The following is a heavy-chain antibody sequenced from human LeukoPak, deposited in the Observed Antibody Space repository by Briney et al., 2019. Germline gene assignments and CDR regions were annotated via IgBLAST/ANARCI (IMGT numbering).Heavy chain of an antibody. CDR3: AKGGAYCSSTTCYGYYYYYYMAV. Sequence: GGSLRLSCAASGFTFSSYAMSWVRQAPGKGLEWVSALDGSGVNTYYADPVRGRFTISRDNSKDTLYLQMRSLRVEDTAVYYCAKGGAYCSSTTCYGYYYYYYMAVWGKGTTVTVSS. CDR1: GFTFSSYA. J-gene: IGHJ6*03. V-gene: IGHV3-23*01. CDR2: LDGSGVNT. D-gene: IGHD2-2*01.